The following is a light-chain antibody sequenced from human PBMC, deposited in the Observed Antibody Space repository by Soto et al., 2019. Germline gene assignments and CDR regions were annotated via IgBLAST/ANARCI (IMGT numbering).Light chain of an antibody. J-gene: IGKJ1*01. CDR1: QSVSNNF. CDR2: GAS. V-gene: IGKV3-20*01. CDR3: EQYSSSPRT. Sequence: EILLTQSPGTLSLSPGERATLSCRASQSVSNNFLAWYQQKPGQPPRLLIYGASWRATGIPDRFSGSGSGTDFTLTVSRLAPEDFAVYFCEQYSSSPRTFGQGTKVEVK.